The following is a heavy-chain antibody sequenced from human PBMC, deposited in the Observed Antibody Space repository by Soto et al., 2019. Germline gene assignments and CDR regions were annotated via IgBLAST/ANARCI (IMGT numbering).Heavy chain of an antibody. CDR1: GFTFISYA. V-gene: IGHV3-23*01. J-gene: IGHJ4*02. Sequence: GGSLRLSCAASGFTFISYAMNWVRRAPGKGLEWVSAISGTGGATYYGDSVKGRFTISRDNSKNTLYLQMTSLRAEDTAVYYCAKGVTWGWFSIDYWGQGTLVTVSS. CDR2: ISGTGGAT. CDR3: AKGVTWGWFSIDY. D-gene: IGHD6-19*01.